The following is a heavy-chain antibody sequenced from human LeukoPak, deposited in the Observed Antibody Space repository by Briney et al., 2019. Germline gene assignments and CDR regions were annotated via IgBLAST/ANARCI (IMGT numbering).Heavy chain of an antibody. V-gene: IGHV1-2*02. CDR3: AREADIRDDAFDI. D-gene: IGHD2-15*01. CDR2: INPVGGGT. Sequence: ASVKVSCKASEYTFTGHYIHWVRLAPGQGLEWMGWINPVGGGTNFAQKFQGRVTMTRDTSISTAYMELSSLRSEDTAVYYCAREADIRDDAFDIWGQGTMVTVSS. J-gene: IGHJ3*02. CDR1: EYTFTGHY.